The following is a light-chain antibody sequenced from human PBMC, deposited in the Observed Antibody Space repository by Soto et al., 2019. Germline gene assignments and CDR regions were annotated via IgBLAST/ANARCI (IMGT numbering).Light chain of an antibody. CDR1: SSDVGGYNY. J-gene: IGLJ3*02. CDR2: DVS. V-gene: IGLV2-11*01. CDR3: CSYAGSYTWV. Sequence: QSALTQPRSVSGSPGQSVTISCTGTSSDVGGYNYVSWYQQHPGKAPKLMIYDVSTRPSGVPDRFSGSKSGNTASLTISGLQAEDEADYYCCSYAGSYTWVFGGGTQLTVL.